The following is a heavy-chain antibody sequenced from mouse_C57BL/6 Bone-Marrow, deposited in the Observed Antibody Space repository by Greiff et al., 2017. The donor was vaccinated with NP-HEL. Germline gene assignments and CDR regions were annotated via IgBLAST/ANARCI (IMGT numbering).Heavy chain of an antibody. Sequence: EVHLVESGGGLVQSGRSLRLSCATSGFTFSDFYMEWVRQAPGKGLEWIAASRNKANDYTTEYSASVKGRFIVSRDTSQSILYLQMNALRAEDTAIYYCARDHYYGSSYDYAMDYWGQGTSVTVSS. J-gene: IGHJ4*01. CDR1: GFTFSDFY. V-gene: IGHV7-1*01. D-gene: IGHD1-1*01. CDR2: SRNKANDYTT. CDR3: ARDHYYGSSYDYAMDY.